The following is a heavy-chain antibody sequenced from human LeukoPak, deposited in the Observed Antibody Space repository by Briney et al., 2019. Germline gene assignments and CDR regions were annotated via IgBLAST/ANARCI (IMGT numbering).Heavy chain of an antibody. V-gene: IGHV3-23*01. CDR2: ISGSGGST. Sequence: PGGSLRLSCAASGFTFSSYAMTWVRQAPGKGLEWVSAISGSGGSTYYADSVKGRFTISRDNSKNTLYLQMNSLRAEDTAVYYCAKGVGNTPWNNWFDPWGQGTLVTVSS. D-gene: IGHD1-26*01. CDR3: AKGVGNTPWNNWFDP. J-gene: IGHJ5*02. CDR1: GFTFSSYA.